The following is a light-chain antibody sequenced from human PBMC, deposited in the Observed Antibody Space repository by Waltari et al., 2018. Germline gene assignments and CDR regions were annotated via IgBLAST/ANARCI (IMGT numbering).Light chain of an antibody. CDR1: SYNLRSNT. V-gene: IGLV1-44*01. CDR2: SNI. CDR3: AVWDDSLSGVV. Sequence: QSVLTQAPSASGTPGRRVTISCYGTSYNLRSNTVNWYHRLPGTAPKRLLYSNIQRPSGVPDRFSGSKSGPSASLAISGLQSEDEAEYSCAVWDDSLSGVVFGGGTKLTVL. J-gene: IGLJ2*01.